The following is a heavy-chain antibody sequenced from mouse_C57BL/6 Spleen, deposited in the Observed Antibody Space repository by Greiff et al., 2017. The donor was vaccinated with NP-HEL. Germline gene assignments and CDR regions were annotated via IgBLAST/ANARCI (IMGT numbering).Heavy chain of an antibody. D-gene: IGHD1-1*01. CDR2: IYPGVGDT. J-gene: IGHJ4*01. Sequence: VQLQESGAELVKPGASVKISCKASGYAFSSYWMNWVMQRPGKGLEWIGQIYPGVGDTNYNGKFKGQATLTADKSSSAAYMQLSSLTSEDSAVYFCARSPTVVATDYAMDYWGQGTSVTVSS. CDR1: GYAFSSYW. CDR3: ARSPTVVATDYAMDY. V-gene: IGHV1-80*01.